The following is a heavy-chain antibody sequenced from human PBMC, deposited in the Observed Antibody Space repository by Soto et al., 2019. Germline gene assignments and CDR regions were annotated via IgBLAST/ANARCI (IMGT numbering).Heavy chain of an antibody. Sequence: KPSETLSLTCTVSGGSISSYYWSWIRQPPGKGLEWIGYIYYSGSTNYNPSLKSRVTISVDTSKNQFSLKLSSVTAADTAVYYCARDATLQGYCSGGSCYPSPFDPWGQGTLVTVSS. CDR2: IYYSGST. CDR3: ARDATLQGYCSGGSCYPSPFDP. CDR1: GGSISSYY. D-gene: IGHD2-15*01. V-gene: IGHV4-59*01. J-gene: IGHJ5*02.